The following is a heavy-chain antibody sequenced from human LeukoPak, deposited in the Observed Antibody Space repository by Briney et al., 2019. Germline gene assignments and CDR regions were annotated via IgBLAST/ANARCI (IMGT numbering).Heavy chain of an antibody. CDR1: GYTFTSYG. J-gene: IGHJ4*02. D-gene: IGHD3-22*01. CDR3: ARSGAYYYDSSGYYAVGY. V-gene: IGHV1-18*01. CDR2: ISAYNGNT. Sequence: ASVKVSCKASGYTFTSYGISWVRQALGQGLEWMGWISAYNGNTNYAQKLQGRVTMTTDTSTSTAYMELRSLRSDDTAVYYCARSGAYYYDSSGYYAVGYWGQGTLVTVSS.